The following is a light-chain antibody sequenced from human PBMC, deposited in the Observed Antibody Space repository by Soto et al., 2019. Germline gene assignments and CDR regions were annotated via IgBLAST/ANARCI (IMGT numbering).Light chain of an antibody. CDR3: QQYDKWPRT. CDR2: GAS. V-gene: IGKV3-20*01. CDR1: QSVSSNY. Sequence: IVFTQSPGTLSLSPGERATLSCRASQSVSSNYLAWYQQKPGQAPRLLIYGASSRATGIPDRFSGSGSGTDFTLTISSLQSEDFAVYYCQQYDKWPRTFGQGTKVDIK. J-gene: IGKJ1*01.